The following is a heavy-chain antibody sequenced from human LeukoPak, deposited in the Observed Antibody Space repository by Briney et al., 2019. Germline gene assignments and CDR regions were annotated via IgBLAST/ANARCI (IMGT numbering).Heavy chain of an antibody. CDR1: GFTFSSYW. CDR2: IKQDGSEK. J-gene: IGHJ3*02. Sequence: PGGSLRLSCAASGFTFSSYWMSWVRQAPGKGLEWVANIKQDGSEKYYVDSVKGRFTISRDNAKNSLYLQMNSLRAEDTALYHCAREIGQWEHGAFDIWGQGTMVTVSS. V-gene: IGHV3-7*03. CDR3: AREIGQWEHGAFDI. D-gene: IGHD1-26*01.